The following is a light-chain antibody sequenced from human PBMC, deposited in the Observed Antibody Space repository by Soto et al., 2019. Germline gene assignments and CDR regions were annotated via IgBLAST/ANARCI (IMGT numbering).Light chain of an antibody. J-gene: IGLJ1*01. CDR1: SSDVGGYNY. V-gene: IGLV2-14*01. Sequence: QSVLTQPASVSASPGQSITISCTGTSSDVGGYNYVSWYQQHPGKAPKLMIYDVSNWPSGVSNRFSGSKSGNTASLTISGLQAEDEADYYCSSYTSSSTLYVFGTGTRSPS. CDR3: SSYTSSSTLYV. CDR2: DVS.